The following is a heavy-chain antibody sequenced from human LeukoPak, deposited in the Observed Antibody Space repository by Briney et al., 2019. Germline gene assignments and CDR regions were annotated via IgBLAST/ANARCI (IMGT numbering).Heavy chain of an antibody. CDR1: GYTFTGYY. D-gene: IGHD6-19*01. CDR2: INPNSGGT. CDR3: ARDYAAVAGRGSRVGVDY. Sequence: ASVKVSCKASGYTFTGYYMHWVRQAPGQGLGWMGWINPNSGGTNYAQKFQGRVTMTRDTSISTAYVELSRLRSDDTAVYYCARDYAAVAGRGSRVGVDYWGQGTLVTVSS. J-gene: IGHJ4*02. V-gene: IGHV1-2*02.